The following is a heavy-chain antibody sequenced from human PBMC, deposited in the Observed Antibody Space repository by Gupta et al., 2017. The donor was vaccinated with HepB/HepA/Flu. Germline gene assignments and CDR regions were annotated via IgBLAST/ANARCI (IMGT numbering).Heavy chain of an antibody. J-gene: IGHJ6*02. CDR2: INHSGIT. CDR3: ARADYDDYADDALDV. Sequence: QVQLQQWGAGLLKPSETLSLTCAVYGGSFSNYYWSWIRQPPGKGLEWIGEINHSGITNYNPSLKSRVTISVDTSKNQFSLKLRSVTAADTAIFYCARADYDDYADDALDVWGQGTTVTVS. CDR1: GGSFSNYY. V-gene: IGHV4-34*01. D-gene: IGHD4-17*01.